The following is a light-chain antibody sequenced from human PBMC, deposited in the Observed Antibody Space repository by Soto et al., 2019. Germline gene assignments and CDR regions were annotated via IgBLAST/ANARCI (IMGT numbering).Light chain of an antibody. J-gene: IGKJ4*01. V-gene: IGKV1-5*03. CDR2: KTS. CDR3: QHYNSYSP. CDR1: QSISSR. Sequence: DIQMTQSPSTLSASVGDRVTITCRASQSISSRLAWYQQKPGKAPKLLIYKTSSLESGFPARFSGSGSGTEFTLTISSLQPDDFATYYCQHYNSYSPFGGGTKVEIK.